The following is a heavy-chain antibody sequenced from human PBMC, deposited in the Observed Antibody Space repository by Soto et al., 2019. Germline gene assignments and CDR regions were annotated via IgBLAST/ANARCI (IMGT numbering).Heavy chain of an antibody. D-gene: IGHD2-15*01. CDR1: GYTFSGYY. CDR2: INPNSDGT. Sequence: QVQLVQSGAEEKKPGASVKVSCKASGYTFSGYYMHWVRQAPGQGLAWMGWINPNSDGTNYAPKIRCRVTMTRDTSTSTAYMELRRLRSDDTAVYYCVRDKDPDTVVEVSTNGWLVPWGQGTLVTVSS. J-gene: IGHJ5*02. CDR3: VRDKDPDTVVEVSTNGWLVP. V-gene: IGHV1-2*02.